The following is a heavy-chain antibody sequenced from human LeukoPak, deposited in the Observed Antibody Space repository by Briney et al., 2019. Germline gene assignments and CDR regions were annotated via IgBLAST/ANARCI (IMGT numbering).Heavy chain of an antibody. CDR2: INPSGCST. D-gene: IGHD2-15*01. J-gene: IGHJ3*02. CDR1: GYTFTSYY. CDR3: ARVPDPCYYSIAFDI. Sequence: ASVKVSCKASGYTFTSYYMHWVRQAPGQGLEWMGIINPSGCSTSYAQKFQGRVTMTRDTSTRTVYMELSSLRSEDTAVYYCARVPDPCYYSIAFDIWGQGTMVTVSS. V-gene: IGHV1-46*01.